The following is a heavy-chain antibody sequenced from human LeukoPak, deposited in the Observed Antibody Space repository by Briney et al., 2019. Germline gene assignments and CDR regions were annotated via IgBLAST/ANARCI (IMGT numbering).Heavy chain of an antibody. Sequence: GGSLRLSCAASGFTFSSYWMSWVRQAPGKGLEWVANIKQDGSEKYYVDSVKGRFPISRDNAKNSLYLQMNSLRAEDTAVYYCARENYYDSSGYSDYWGQGTLVTVSS. CDR1: GFTFSSYW. CDR3: ARENYYDSSGYSDY. D-gene: IGHD3-22*01. V-gene: IGHV3-7*01. J-gene: IGHJ4*02. CDR2: IKQDGSEK.